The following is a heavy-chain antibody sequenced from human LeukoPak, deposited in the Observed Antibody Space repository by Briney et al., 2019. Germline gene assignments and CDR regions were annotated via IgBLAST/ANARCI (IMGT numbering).Heavy chain of an antibody. CDR2: ISYSGST. Sequence: SETLSLTCTVSGGSISSNYWSWIRQPPGKGLEWIGYISYSGSTNYNPSLKSRVTISVDTSKNQFSLKLSSVTAADTAVYYCARDLGVTGTIDYWGQGTLVTVSS. D-gene: IGHD1-20*01. CDR3: ARDLGVTGTIDY. J-gene: IGHJ4*02. V-gene: IGHV4-59*01. CDR1: GGSISSNY.